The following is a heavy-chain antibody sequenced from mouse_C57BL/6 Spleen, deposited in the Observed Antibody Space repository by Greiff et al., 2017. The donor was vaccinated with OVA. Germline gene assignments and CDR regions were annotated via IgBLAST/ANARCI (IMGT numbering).Heavy chain of an antibody. CDR2: INPYNGGT. D-gene: IGHD2-4*01. J-gene: IGHJ4*01. CDR3: AREGLQGAMDY. CDR1: GYTFTDYY. V-gene: IGHV1-19*01. Sequence: EVKLQQSGPVLVKPGASVKMSCKASGYTFTDYYMNWVKQSHGKSLEWIGVINPYNGGTSYNQKFKGKATLTVDKSSSTAYMELNSLTSEDSAVYYCAREGLQGAMDYWGQGTSVTVSS.